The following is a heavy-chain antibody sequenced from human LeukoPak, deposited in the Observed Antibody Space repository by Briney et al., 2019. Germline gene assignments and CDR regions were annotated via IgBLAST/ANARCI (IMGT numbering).Heavy chain of an antibody. CDR3: ARERWEGGSFVMGFDY. J-gene: IGHJ4*02. Sequence: SETLSLTCTVSGGSISSYYWSWIRQPPGKGLEWIGYIYNSGSTYYNPSLKSRVTISVDTSKNQFSLRLSSVTAADTAVYYCARERWEGGSFVMGFDYWGQGALVTVSS. V-gene: IGHV4-59*01. D-gene: IGHD1-26*01. CDR2: IYNSGST. CDR1: GGSISSYY.